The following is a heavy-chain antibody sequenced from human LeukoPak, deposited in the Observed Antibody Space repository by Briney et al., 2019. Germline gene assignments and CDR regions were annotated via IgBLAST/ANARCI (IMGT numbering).Heavy chain of an antibody. V-gene: IGHV1-2*02. CDR3: ARDLGIAVAASLYYYMDV. CDR2: INPNSGGT. J-gene: IGHJ6*03. CDR1: GYTFTGYY. D-gene: IGHD6-19*01. Sequence: GASVKVSCKASGYTFTGYYMHWVRQAPGQGLEWMGWINPNSGGTNYAQKFQGRVTMTRDTSISTAYMELSRLRSDDTAVYYCARDLGIAVAASLYYYMDVWGKGTTVTISS.